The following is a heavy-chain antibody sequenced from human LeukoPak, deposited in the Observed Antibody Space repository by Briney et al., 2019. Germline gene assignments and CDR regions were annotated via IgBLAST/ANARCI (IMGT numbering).Heavy chain of an antibody. CDR2: INPSGGST. J-gene: IGHJ4*02. CDR1: GYTFTSYY. Sequence: ASVKVSCKASGYTFTSYYMHWVRQAPGQGLEWMGIINPSGGSTSYAQKFQGRVTITADESTSTAYMELSSLRSEDTAVYYCARVRCSSTSCYTGGDYWGQGTLVTVSS. V-gene: IGHV1-46*01. CDR3: ARVRCSSTSCYTGGDY. D-gene: IGHD2-2*02.